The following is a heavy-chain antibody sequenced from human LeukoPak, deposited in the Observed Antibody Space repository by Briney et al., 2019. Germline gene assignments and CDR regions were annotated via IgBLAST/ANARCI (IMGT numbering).Heavy chain of an antibody. CDR2: INPKSGGT. CDR3: ARDQGRRVWYNWNYGEDAFDI. V-gene: IGHV1-2*02. CDR1: GYTFTGYY. J-gene: IGHJ3*02. D-gene: IGHD1-7*01. Sequence: ASVKVSCKASGYTFTGYYLHWVRQAPGQGLEWMGWINPKSGGTNYAQKFQGRVTMTRDTSISTAYMELSRLKSDDTAVYYCARDQGRRVWYNWNYGEDAFDIWGQGTMVTVSS.